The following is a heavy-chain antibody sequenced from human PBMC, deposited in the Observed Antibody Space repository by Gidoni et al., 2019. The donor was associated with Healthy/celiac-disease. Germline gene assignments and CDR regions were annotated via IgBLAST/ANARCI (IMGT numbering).Heavy chain of an antibody. V-gene: IGHV4-34*01. Sequence: QVQLQQWGAGLLKPSETLSLTCAVYGGSFSGYYWSWIRQPPGKGLEWIGEINHSGNTNYNPSLKSRVTISVDTSKNQFSLKLSSVTAADTAVYYCARESSGYYYGSGSRPYYFDYWGQGTLVTVSS. CDR2: INHSGNT. D-gene: IGHD3-10*01. CDR3: ARESSGYYYGSGSRPYYFDY. CDR1: GGSFSGYY. J-gene: IGHJ4*02.